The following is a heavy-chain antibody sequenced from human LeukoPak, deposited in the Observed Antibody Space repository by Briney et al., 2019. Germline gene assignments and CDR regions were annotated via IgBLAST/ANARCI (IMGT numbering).Heavy chain of an antibody. D-gene: IGHD3-10*01. CDR1: GFTFSSYA. CDR2: ISGSGGST. V-gene: IGHV3-23*01. J-gene: IGHJ4*02. CDR3: ARDQEGQRWFGELVFDY. Sequence: GGSLRLSCAASGFTFSSYAMSWVRQAPGKGLEWVSAISGSGGSTYYADSVKGRFTISRDNSKNTLYLQMNSLRAEDTAVYYCARDQEGQRWFGELVFDYWGQGTLVTVSS.